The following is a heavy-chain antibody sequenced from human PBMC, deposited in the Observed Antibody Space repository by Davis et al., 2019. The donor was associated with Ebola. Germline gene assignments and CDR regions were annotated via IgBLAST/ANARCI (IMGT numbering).Heavy chain of an antibody. D-gene: IGHD3-3*01. Sequence: GGSLRLSCAASGFTVSSNYMSWVRQAPGKGLEWVSVIYSGGSTYYADSVKGRFTISRDNSKNTLYLQMNSLRAEDTAVYYCARVPGITIFGVVIKYGMDVWGQGTTVTVSS. CDR3: ARVPGITIFGVVIKYGMDV. V-gene: IGHV3-66*01. CDR2: IYSGGST. J-gene: IGHJ6*02. CDR1: GFTVSSNY.